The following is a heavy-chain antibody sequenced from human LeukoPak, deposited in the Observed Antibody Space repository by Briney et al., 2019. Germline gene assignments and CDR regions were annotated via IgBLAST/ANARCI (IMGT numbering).Heavy chain of an antibody. J-gene: IGHJ3*02. CDR2: ISWDGGST. CDR1: GFTFDDYT. V-gene: IGHV3-43*01. Sequence: GRSLRLSCAASGFTFDDYTMHWVRQAPGKGLEWVSLISWDGGSTYYADSVKGRFTISRDNSKNSLYLQMNSLRTEDTALYYCAKDGSRLWLHSAFDIWGQGTMVTVSS. CDR3: AKDGSRLWLHSAFDI. D-gene: IGHD5-18*01.